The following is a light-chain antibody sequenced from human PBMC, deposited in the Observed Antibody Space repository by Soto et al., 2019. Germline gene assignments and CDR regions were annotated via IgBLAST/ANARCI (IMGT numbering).Light chain of an antibody. J-gene: IGKJ1*01. V-gene: IGKV4-1*01. CDR3: QQYYSIRRT. Sequence: DAVMTQSPDSLAVSLGERATINCKSSQSVLYSSNNKNYLAWYQQKPGPPPKVLIYWASTRASGVPDRFSGSGSGTDFTLTISSLQAEDVAVYYCQQYYSIRRTFGQGTKLDIK. CDR2: WAS. CDR1: QSVLYSSNNKNY.